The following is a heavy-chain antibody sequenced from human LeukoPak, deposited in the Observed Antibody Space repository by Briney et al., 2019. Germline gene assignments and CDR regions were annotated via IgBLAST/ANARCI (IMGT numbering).Heavy chain of an antibody. V-gene: IGHV3-7*01. D-gene: IGHD2-21*01. CDR1: GFTFSDYW. Sequence: AGSLRLSCAASGFTFSDYWMMWVRQAPGMGLEWVAQIKVDGSEKYYVDSVRGRFTISRDNAKNSLDLQMNTLRVEDTAVYYCVRDATRGGDLDHWGQGTLVTVSS. J-gene: IGHJ5*02. CDR3: VRDATRGGDLDH. CDR2: IKVDGSEK.